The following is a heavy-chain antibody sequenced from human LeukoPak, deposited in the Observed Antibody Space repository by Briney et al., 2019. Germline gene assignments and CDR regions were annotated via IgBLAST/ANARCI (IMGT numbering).Heavy chain of an antibody. CDR2: ISGSGGST. J-gene: IGHJ4*02. V-gene: IGHV3-23*01. Sequence: GGSLRLSCAASGFTFSSYATSWVRQAPGKGLEWVSAISGSGGSTYYADSVKGRFTISRDNSKNTLYLQMNSLRAEDTAVYYCAKGDTITMVQGVIISRTASSFDYWGQGTLVTVSS. D-gene: IGHD3-10*01. CDR3: AKGDTITMVQGVIISRTASSFDY. CDR1: GFTFSSYA.